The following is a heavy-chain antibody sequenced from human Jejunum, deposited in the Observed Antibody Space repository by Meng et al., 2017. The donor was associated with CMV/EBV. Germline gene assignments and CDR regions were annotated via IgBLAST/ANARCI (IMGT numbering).Heavy chain of an antibody. CDR2: ISYDGSHQ. CDR1: GFIFSTYA. V-gene: IGHV3-30*01. CDR3: AREAFSGGYDDGFDP. Sequence: SGFIFSTYAMHWVRQAQGKGLEWLAVISYDGSHQYYADSVKGRFTISKDNSNNTLYLQMNSLRAEDTAVYYCAREAFSGGYDDGFDPWGQGTLVTVSS. J-gene: IGHJ5*02. D-gene: IGHD5-12*01.